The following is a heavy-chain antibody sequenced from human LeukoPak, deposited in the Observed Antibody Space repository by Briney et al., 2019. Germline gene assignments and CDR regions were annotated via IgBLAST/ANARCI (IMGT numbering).Heavy chain of an antibody. Sequence: GRSLRLSCAASGFTLSSYGMHWVRQAPGKGLEWVAVIWYDGSNKYYADSVKGRFTISRDNSKNTLYLQMNSLRAEDTAVYYCAKDRSGNDILTGYYALGILDYWGQGTLVTVSS. J-gene: IGHJ4*02. CDR2: IWYDGSNK. D-gene: IGHD3-9*01. V-gene: IGHV3-33*06. CDR3: AKDRSGNDILTGYYALGILDY. CDR1: GFTLSSYG.